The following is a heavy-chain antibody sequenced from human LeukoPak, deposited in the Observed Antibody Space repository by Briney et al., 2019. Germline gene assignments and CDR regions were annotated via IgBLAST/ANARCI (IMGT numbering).Heavy chain of an antibody. Sequence: SETLSLTCAVSGGSSSSSNWLSWVRQPPGKGLEWIGEIYHSGCTTYNTSLKTRVTISVDKSKNQCSLKLSSVTAADTAVSYCARRDTSLLWFGELPHPPRGYWFDPWGQGTLVTVSS. CDR1: GGSSSSSNW. CDR2: IYHSGCT. CDR3: ARRDTSLLWFGELPHPPRGYWFDP. D-gene: IGHD3-10*01. V-gene: IGHV4-4*02. J-gene: IGHJ5*02.